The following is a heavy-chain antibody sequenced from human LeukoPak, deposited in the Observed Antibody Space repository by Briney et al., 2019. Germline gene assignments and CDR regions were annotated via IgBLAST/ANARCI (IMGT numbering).Heavy chain of an antibody. J-gene: IGHJ4*02. CDR1: GGTFSSYA. Sequence: SVKVSCKASGGTFSSYAISWVRQAPGQGPEWIGGIIPISGTAKYAQKLQGRVTISADMSTGTAYMELSSLRSEDTAVYYCAGSYNRYYAQDYWGQGALVTVSS. D-gene: IGHD1-14*01. CDR2: IIPISGTA. CDR3: AGSYNRYYAQDY. V-gene: IGHV1-69*06.